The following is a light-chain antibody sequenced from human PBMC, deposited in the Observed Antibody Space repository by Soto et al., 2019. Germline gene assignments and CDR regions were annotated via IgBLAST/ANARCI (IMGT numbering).Light chain of an antibody. CDR1: QRGSSSY. V-gene: IGKV3-20*01. Sequence: EIVLTQSPGTLSLSPGESATLSCRASQRGSSSYLAWYQQKPGQAPRLLIYGASSRATGIPDRFSGSGSGKDFTLTISRLEPEDFAVYSCQKSGSAPWTFGQGTKWKSN. J-gene: IGKJ1*01. CDR3: QKSGSAPWT. CDR2: GAS.